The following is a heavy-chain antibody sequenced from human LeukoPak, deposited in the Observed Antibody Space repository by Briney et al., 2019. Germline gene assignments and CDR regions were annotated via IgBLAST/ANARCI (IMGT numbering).Heavy chain of an antibody. CDR2: ISYDGSNK. D-gene: IGHD3-22*01. Sequence: GRSLRLSCAVSGFTFSSYAMHWVRQAPGKGLEWVAGISYDGSNKYYADSVKGRFTISRDNSKNTLYLQMNSLRAEDTAVYYCARDHGTGYYDSSGYEQIDYWGQGTLVTVSS. J-gene: IGHJ4*02. V-gene: IGHV3-30-3*01. CDR3: ARDHGTGYYDSSGYEQIDY. CDR1: GFTFSSYA.